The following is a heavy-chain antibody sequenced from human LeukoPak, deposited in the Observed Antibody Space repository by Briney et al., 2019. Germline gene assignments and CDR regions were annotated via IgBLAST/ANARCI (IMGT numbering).Heavy chain of an antibody. CDR1: GFTFSSYV. Sequence: PGRSLRLSCAASGFTFSSYVMHWVRQAPGKGLEWVAVISYDGSNKYYADSVKGRFTISRDNSKNTLYLQMNSLRAEDTAVYYCAKVGSLAFDYWGQGTLVTVSS. J-gene: IGHJ4*02. CDR2: ISYDGSNK. CDR3: AKVGSLAFDY. V-gene: IGHV3-30*18.